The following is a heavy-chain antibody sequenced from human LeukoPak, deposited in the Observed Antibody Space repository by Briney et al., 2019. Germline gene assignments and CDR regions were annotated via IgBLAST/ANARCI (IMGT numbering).Heavy chain of an antibody. CDR3: ARGQTSVTTWYFDY. Sequence: SECLSLTCAVYGGSFSGYYWSWIRQPPGKGLEWIGEINHSGSTNCNPSLKSRVTISVDTSKNQFSLKLSSVTAADTAVYYCARGQTSVTTWYFDYWGQGTLVTVSS. V-gene: IGHV4-34*01. J-gene: IGHJ4*02. CDR1: GGSFSGYY. D-gene: IGHD4-17*01. CDR2: INHSGST.